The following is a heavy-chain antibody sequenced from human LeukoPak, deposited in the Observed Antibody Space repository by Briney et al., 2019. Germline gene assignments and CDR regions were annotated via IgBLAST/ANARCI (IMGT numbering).Heavy chain of an antibody. CDR2: ISIYSGNT. D-gene: IGHD7-27*01. CDR3: ARDPGGTWGFDY. V-gene: IGHV1-18*01. CDR1: GDTFTSHG. Sequence: ASVKVSCKASGDTFTSHGLSWARQAPGQGLEWMGWISIYSGNTNYVQKFQDRISLTTDTSTSTASMELRSLKSDDTAVYYCARDPGGTWGFDYWGQGALVTVSS. J-gene: IGHJ4*02.